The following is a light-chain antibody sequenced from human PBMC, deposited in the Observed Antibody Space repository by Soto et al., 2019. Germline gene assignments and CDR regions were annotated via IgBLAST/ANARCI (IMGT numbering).Light chain of an antibody. J-gene: IGKJ5*01. CDR2: AAS. Sequence: DIQMTQSPSSLSASVGDRVTITCRASQSISSYLNWYQQKPGKAPKLLIYAASSLQSGVPSRFSGSGSGTDFTLTISSRQPEDVATYYCQKYNSAPTFGQGTRLEIK. CDR3: QKYNSAPT. CDR1: QSISSY. V-gene: IGKV1-39*01.